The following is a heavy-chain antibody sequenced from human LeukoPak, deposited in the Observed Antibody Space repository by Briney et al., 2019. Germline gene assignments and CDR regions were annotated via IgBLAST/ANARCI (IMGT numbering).Heavy chain of an antibody. D-gene: IGHD2-15*01. V-gene: IGHV1-2*02. Sequence: GASVKVSCKASGYTFTGYYTHWVRQAPGQGLEWMGWINPNSGGTNYARKFQGRVTVTRDTSISTAYMELSRLRSDDTAVYYCARDSDNKGWFDPWGQGTLVTVSS. CDR3: ARDSDNKGWFDP. CDR2: INPNSGGT. J-gene: IGHJ5*02. CDR1: GYTFTGYY.